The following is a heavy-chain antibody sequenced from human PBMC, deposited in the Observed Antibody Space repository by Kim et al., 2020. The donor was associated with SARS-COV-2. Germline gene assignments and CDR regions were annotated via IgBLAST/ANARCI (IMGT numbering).Heavy chain of an antibody. J-gene: IGHJ4*02. Sequence: ADPVQGRFTSSRDNSKNPLYLQMNSLRAEDTAVYYCARDITAAAGTSLGYWGQGTLVTVSS. V-gene: IGHV3-30*07. CDR3: ARDITAAAGTSLGY. D-gene: IGHD6-13*01.